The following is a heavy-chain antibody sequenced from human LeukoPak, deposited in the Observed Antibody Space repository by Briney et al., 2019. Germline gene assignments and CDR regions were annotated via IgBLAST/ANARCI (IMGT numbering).Heavy chain of an antibody. CDR3: ARVTVRYCTNGVCSGLDV. CDR1: GFTFSSYA. J-gene: IGHJ6*02. Sequence: PGGSLRLSCAASGFTFSSYAMHWVRQAPGKGLEWVAVISYDGSNKYYADSVKGRFTISRDNSKNTLYLQMNSQRAEGTAVYYCARVTVRYCTNGVCSGLDVWGQGTTVTVSS. D-gene: IGHD2-8*01. V-gene: IGHV3-30-3*01. CDR2: ISYDGSNK.